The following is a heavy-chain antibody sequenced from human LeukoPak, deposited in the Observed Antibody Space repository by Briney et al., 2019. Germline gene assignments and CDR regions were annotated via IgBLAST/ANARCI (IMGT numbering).Heavy chain of an antibody. CDR3: ARGDYVWGSYPQHYFNY. Sequence: SETLSLTCAVYGGSFSGYYWSWIRQPPGKGLEWIGEINHSGSTNYNPSLKSRVTISVDTSKNQFSLKLSSVTAADTAVYYCARGDYVWGSYPQHYFNYWGQGTLVTVSS. V-gene: IGHV4-34*01. J-gene: IGHJ4*02. CDR2: INHSGST. D-gene: IGHD3-16*02. CDR1: GGSFSGYY.